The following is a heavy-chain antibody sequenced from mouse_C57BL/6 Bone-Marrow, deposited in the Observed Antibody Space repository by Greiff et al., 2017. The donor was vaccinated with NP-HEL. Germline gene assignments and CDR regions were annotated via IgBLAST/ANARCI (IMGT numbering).Heavy chain of an antibody. CDR1: GYTFTDYY. D-gene: IGHD4-1*01. Sequence: VKLQESGAELVRPGASVKLSCKASGYTFTDYYINWVKQRPGQGLEWIARIYPGSGNTYYNEKFKGKATLTAEKSSSTAYMQLSSLTSEDSAVYFCARHGVGRYYFDDWGQGTTLTVSS. CDR2: IYPGSGNT. V-gene: IGHV1-76*01. J-gene: IGHJ2*01. CDR3: ARHGVGRYYFDD.